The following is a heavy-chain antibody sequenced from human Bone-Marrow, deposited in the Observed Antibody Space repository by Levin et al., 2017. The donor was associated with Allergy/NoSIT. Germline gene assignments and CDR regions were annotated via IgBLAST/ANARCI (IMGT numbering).Heavy chain of an antibody. CDR3: TRHAPRSSNNGTTNYYYGMDV. Sequence: GESLKISCAASGFTFSGSAMHWVRQASGKGLEWVGRIRSKANSYATAYAASVKGRFTISRDDSKNTAYLQMNSLKTEDTAVYYCTRHAPRSSNNGTTNYYYGMDVWGQGTTVTVSS. D-gene: IGHD2-2*01. CDR2: IRSKANSYAT. CDR1: GFTFSGSA. J-gene: IGHJ6*02. V-gene: IGHV3-73*01.